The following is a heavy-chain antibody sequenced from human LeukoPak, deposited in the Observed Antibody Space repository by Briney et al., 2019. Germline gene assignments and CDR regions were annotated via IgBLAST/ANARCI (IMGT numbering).Heavy chain of an antibody. Sequence: PSETLSLTCTVSGGSISSSRYWWGWIRQPPGKGPEWIGSIYYSDLTYYNPSRESRVTMSLDTSKNQFSLRLSSVTAAESAVYYCARVYRLADPSRGYFDYWGQGTLVTVSS. CDR1: GGSISSSRYW. J-gene: IGHJ4*02. V-gene: IGHV4-39*07. CDR2: IYYSDLT. CDR3: ARVYRLADPSRGYFDY. D-gene: IGHD6-19*01.